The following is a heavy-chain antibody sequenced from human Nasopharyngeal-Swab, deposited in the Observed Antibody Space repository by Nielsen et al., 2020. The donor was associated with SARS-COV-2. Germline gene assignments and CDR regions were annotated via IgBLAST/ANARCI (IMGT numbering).Heavy chain of an antibody. V-gene: IGHV3-21*01. CDR2: IRSSGSYM. J-gene: IGHJ4*02. CDR3: ASDSRY. D-gene: IGHD2-2*01. CDR1: GFTFSDYT. Sequence: GESLKISCAASGFTFSDYTMNWVRQAPGKGLEWVSSIRSSGSYMYYTDSVKGRLTMSRDNAKNSLYLQMNSLRAEDTAVYYCASDSRYGGQGTLVTVSS.